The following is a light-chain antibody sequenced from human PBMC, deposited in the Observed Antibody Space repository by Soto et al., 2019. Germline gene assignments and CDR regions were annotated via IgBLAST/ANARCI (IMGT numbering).Light chain of an antibody. CDR1: HILIYSANNKNC. V-gene: IGKV4-1*01. Sequence: DIFMTQSPHSLSVSLCPISTINCKSIHILIYSANNKNCLAWYQQKPGQPPKLLIYWASTRESGVPDRFSGSGSGTDFTLTISSLQAEDVAVYYCQQYLGIPRTFGQGTKVDIK. CDR2: WAS. J-gene: IGKJ1*01. CDR3: QQYLGIPRT.